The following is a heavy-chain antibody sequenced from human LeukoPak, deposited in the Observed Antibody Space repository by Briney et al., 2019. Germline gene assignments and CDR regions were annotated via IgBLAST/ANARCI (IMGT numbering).Heavy chain of an antibody. J-gene: IGHJ4*02. CDR1: GFTFSSYA. Sequence: GGSLRLSCAASGFTFSSYAMHWVRQAPGKGLEWVAVISYDGSNKYYADSVKGRFTISRDNSKNTLYLQMNSLRAEDTAVYYCAKGIDYYDSSGCHWGQGTLVTVSS. D-gene: IGHD3-22*01. V-gene: IGHV3-30*04. CDR3: AKGIDYYDSSGCH. CDR2: ISYDGSNK.